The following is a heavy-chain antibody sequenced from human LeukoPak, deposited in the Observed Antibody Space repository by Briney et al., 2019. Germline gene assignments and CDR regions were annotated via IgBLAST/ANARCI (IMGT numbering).Heavy chain of an antibody. CDR2: IKQDGSEK. Sequence: GGSLRLSCAASGFTFSNAWMSWVRQAPGKGLEWVANIKQDGSEKYYVDSVKGRFTISRDNAKNSLYLQMNSLRAEDTAVYYCARALIGADAFDIWGQGTMVTVSS. CDR3: ARALIGADAFDI. V-gene: IGHV3-7*01. D-gene: IGHD3-22*01. J-gene: IGHJ3*02. CDR1: GFTFSNAW.